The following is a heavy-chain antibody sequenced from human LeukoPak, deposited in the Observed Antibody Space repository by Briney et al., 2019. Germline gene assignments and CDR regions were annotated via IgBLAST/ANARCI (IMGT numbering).Heavy chain of an antibody. CDR1: GDSVSSNSAA. V-gene: IGHV6-1*01. CDR2: TYYRSNWNN. D-gene: IGHD3-16*01. J-gene: IGHJ4*02. CDR3: ARSGGHFDY. Sequence: SQTLSLTCAITGDSVSSNSAAWNWIRQSPSRGLEWLGRTYYRSNWNNDYAVSVKSRITIKPDTSKDQFSLHLNSVIPEDTAVYYCARSGGHFDYWGQGTLVTVSS.